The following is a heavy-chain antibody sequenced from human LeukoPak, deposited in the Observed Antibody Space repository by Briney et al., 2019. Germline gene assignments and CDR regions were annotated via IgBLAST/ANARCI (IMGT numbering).Heavy chain of an antibody. CDR1: GGSISSYY. Sequence: SETLSLTCTVPGGSISSYYWSWIRQPPGKGLEWIGYIYYSGSTNYNPSLKSRVTISVDTSKNQFSLKLSSVTAADTAVYYCARLYYYDSSGYSIYWYFDLWGRGTLVTVSS. D-gene: IGHD3-22*01. CDR3: ARLYYYDSSGYSIYWYFDL. CDR2: IYYSGST. J-gene: IGHJ2*01. V-gene: IGHV4-59*08.